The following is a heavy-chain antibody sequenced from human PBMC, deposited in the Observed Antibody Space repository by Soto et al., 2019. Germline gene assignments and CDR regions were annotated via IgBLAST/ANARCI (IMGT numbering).Heavy chain of an antibody. CDR2: ISAYNGNT. CDR1: GYTFTSYG. Sequence: QVQLVQSGAEVKKPGASVKVSCKASGYTFTSYGISWVRQAPGQGLEWMGWISAYNGNTNYAQKLQGRVTMTTDTSTSTAYRELRSLRSDDTAVYYCAREPNTYYYGSGGGNSFDYWGQGTLVTVSS. V-gene: IGHV1-18*01. CDR3: AREPNTYYYGSGGGNSFDY. J-gene: IGHJ4*02. D-gene: IGHD3-10*01.